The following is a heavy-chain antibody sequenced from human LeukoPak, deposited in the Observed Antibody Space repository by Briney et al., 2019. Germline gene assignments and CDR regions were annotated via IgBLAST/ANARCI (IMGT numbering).Heavy chain of an antibody. V-gene: IGHV3-23*01. CDR2: ISGNGGGT. CDR1: GLTFSSYS. CDR3: AKSFGYSRSWFDN. D-gene: IGHD6-13*01. Sequence: GGSLRLSCAASGLTFSSYSRSWFRQAPGKGLEWVSGISGNGGGTYYADSVKGRFAISRDNSKNTLYLQMNSLRVGDTAVYYCAKSFGYSRSWFDNWGQGTLVTVSS. J-gene: IGHJ5*02.